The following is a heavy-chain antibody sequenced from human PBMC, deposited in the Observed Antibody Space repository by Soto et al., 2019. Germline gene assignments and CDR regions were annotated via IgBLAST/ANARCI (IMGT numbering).Heavy chain of an antibody. CDR1: RFTFSSYA. CDR3: AKDSGMGYCTNGVCYSFDY. J-gene: IGHJ4*02. CDR2: ISGSGGST. D-gene: IGHD2-8*01. V-gene: IGHV3-23*01. Sequence: HPAGSLRLSCAASRFTFSSYAMSWVRKAPGKGLEWVSAISGSGGSTYYADSVKGRFTISRDNSKNTLYLQMNSLRAEDTAVYYCAKDSGMGYCTNGVCYSFDYWGQGTLVTVSS.